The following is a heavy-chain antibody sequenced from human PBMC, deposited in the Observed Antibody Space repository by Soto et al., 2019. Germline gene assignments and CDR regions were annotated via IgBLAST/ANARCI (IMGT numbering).Heavy chain of an antibody. CDR3: ARDRIIVHSYSDY. J-gene: IGHJ4*02. Sequence: PSETLSLTCTVSSGSINSFYWSLIRQPAGKGLEWIGRIHSSGTTNYNPSLKSRVTMSVDTSRNQFSLKLTSVTAADTAVYYCARDRIIVHSYSDYWGQGVLFAVSS. V-gene: IGHV4-4*07. D-gene: IGHD2-8*01. CDR2: IHSSGTT. CDR1: SGSINSFY.